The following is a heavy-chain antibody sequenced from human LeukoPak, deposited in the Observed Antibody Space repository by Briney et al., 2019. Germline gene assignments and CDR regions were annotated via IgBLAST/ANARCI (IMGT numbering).Heavy chain of an antibody. V-gene: IGHV1-24*01. CDR3: ATLGFCGDDCYFRVPEGYYYYGLDV. CDR1: GHTLTELS. D-gene: IGHD2-21*02. CDR2: FDPEDGET. Sequence: ASVKVSCKVSGHTLTELSMHWVRQAPGKGLEWMGGFDPEDGETFYSQTFQGRVTMTDDTSTDTAYMELSSLGSEDTAVYYCATLGFCGDDCYFRVPEGYYYYGLDVWGQGTTVTVSS. J-gene: IGHJ6*02.